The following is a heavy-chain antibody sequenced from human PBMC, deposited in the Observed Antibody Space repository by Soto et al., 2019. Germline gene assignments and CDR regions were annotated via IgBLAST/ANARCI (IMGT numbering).Heavy chain of an antibody. V-gene: IGHV4-34*01. J-gene: IGHJ4*02. D-gene: IGHD6-6*01. CDR2: INHSGST. Sequence: QVQLQQWGAGLLKPSETLSLTCAVYGGSFSGYYWSWVRQPPGKGLEWIGEINHSGSTNYNPSLKSRVTISVDTSKNQFSLKLSSVTAAETAVYYCARTSRFDYWGQGTLVTVSS. CDR1: GGSFSGYY. CDR3: ARTSRFDY.